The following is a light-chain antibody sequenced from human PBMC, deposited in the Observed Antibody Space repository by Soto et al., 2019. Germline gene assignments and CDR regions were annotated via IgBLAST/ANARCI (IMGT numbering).Light chain of an antibody. CDR2: AAS. V-gene: IGKV1-39*01. CDR3: QQTRGAPRT. J-gene: IGKJ2*01. Sequence: DIQMTQSPASLSASVGDRVAITCRASQPISSSLNWYQQKPGQAPTLLIYAASNLQSGVPSRFSGSGSGTDFTLTISSLELEVFATYYCQQTRGAPRTFGPGTKLEIK. CDR1: QPISSS.